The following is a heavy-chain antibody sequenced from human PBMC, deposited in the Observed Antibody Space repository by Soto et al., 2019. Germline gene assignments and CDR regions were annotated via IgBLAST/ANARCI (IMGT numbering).Heavy chain of an antibody. CDR3: ARGRYSSSPGDY. J-gene: IGHJ4*02. D-gene: IGHD6-6*01. CDR1: GYIFTRYG. Sequence: EASVKVSCKASGYIFTRYGISWVRQAPGQGLEWMGWISAYNGNTDCAQKLQGRVTMTTDTSTSTAYMELRSLRSDDTAVYYCARGRYSSSPGDYWGQGTLVTVSS. V-gene: IGHV1-18*01. CDR2: ISAYNGNT.